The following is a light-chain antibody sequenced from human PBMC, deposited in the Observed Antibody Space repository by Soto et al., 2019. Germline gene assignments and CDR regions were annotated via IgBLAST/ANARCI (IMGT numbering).Light chain of an antibody. CDR3: SSYAGSIYV. V-gene: IGLV2-8*01. CDR1: SSDVGGYYY. J-gene: IGLJ1*01. CDR2: EVS. Sequence: QSALTQPPSASGSPGQSVTISCTGTSSDVGGYYYVSWYQHHPGKAPKLIIYEVSKRPSGVPDRFSGSKSGNTASLTVSGLQADDEADYYCSSYAGSIYVFGFGTKLTVL.